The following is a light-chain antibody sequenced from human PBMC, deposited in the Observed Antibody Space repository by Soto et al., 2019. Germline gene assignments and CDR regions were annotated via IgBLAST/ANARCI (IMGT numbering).Light chain of an antibody. CDR3: QQTYNLPPT. J-gene: IGKJ4*01. CDR2: STS. CDR1: QTISNY. Sequence: DIQLTQSPSSLSASVVDRVAITCRTSQTISNYLNWYHHRPGQDPKLLIYSTSTLQGGVPSRFSGGGAGTEFTLTISSLQPEDFGSYYCQQTYNLPPTFGGGTKVQIK. V-gene: IGKV1-39*01.